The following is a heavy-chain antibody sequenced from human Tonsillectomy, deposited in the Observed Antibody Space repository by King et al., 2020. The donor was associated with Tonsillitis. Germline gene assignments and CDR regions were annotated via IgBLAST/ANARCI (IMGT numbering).Heavy chain of an antibody. J-gene: IGHJ4*02. D-gene: IGHD4-17*01. V-gene: IGHV1-24*01. CDR3: LSSTAYGDYSVGDLRRSTNPN. CDR1: GYTLTELS. Sequence: QLVQSGAEVKKPGASVKVSCKVSGYTLTELSMHWVRQAPGKGLEWMGGFDPEDGETIYAQKFQGRVTMTEDTSTDTAYMELSSLRSEDTAVYYCLSSTAYGDYSVGDLRRSTNPNWGKGTLVTVSS. CDR2: FDPEDGET.